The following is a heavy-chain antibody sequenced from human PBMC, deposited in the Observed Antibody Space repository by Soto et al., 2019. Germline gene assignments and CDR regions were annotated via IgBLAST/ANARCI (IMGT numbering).Heavy chain of an antibody. D-gene: IGHD5-12*01. CDR1: GGSFTGFY. V-gene: IGHV4-34*01. Sequence: SETLSLTCAVYGGSFTGFYWSWIRQSPGKGLEWIGESSHSGITKYNPSLKSRVTISVDTSKSQFSLKLSSVTAADTAVYYCARISVASRYMDVWGKGTTVTVSS. CDR2: SSHSGIT. J-gene: IGHJ6*03. CDR3: ARISVASRYMDV.